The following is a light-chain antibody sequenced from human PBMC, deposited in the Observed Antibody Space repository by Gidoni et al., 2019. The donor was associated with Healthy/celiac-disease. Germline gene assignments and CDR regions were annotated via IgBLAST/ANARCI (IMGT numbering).Light chain of an antibody. Sequence: DNVLTPSPDTLSLSPGERATLSCRASQSVSSSYSACYQQKPGPAPRLLIYGACSRATGIPDRFSGSGSGTVFTLTISILDPEDFALYYCQQYGSSYTFGQGTKLEIK. CDR3: QQYGSSYT. CDR1: QSVSSSY. V-gene: IGKV3-20*01. CDR2: GAC. J-gene: IGKJ2*01.